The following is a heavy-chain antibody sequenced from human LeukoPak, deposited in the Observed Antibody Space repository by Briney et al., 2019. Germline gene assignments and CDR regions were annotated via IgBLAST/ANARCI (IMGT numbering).Heavy chain of an antibody. CDR2: IYHSGST. CDR3: ARDKGVAVAGTGWFDP. J-gene: IGHJ5*02. Sequence: SETLSLTCTVSGYSITSGYYWGWIRQPPGKGLEWIGSIYHSGSTFYNPSLKSRVTISVDPSKNQFSLKLSSVTAADTAVYYCARDKGVAVAGTGWFDPWGQGTLVTVSS. V-gene: IGHV4-38-2*02. D-gene: IGHD6-19*01. CDR1: GYSITSGYY.